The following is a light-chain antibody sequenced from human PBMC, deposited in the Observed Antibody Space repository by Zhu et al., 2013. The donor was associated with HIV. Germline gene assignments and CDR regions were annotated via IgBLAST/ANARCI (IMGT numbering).Light chain of an antibody. J-gene: IGLJ3*02. CDR1: SSDVGSYNL. CDR2: EGT. V-gene: IGLV2-23*01. Sequence: QSALTQPASVSGSPGQSITISCTGTSSDVGSYNLVSWYQQYPGKAPKLMIYEGTKRPSGVSDRFSGSKSGNTASLTISGLQAEDEADYYCCSYTGSYHWVFGGGTKLTVL. CDR3: CSYTGSYHWV.